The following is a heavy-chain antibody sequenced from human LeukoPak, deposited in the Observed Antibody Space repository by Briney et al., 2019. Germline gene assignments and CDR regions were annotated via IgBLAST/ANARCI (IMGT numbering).Heavy chain of an antibody. J-gene: IGHJ5*02. D-gene: IGHD1-1*01. CDR3: ARLGPPWMPHPNWFDP. Sequence: SETLSLTCTVSGGSISSGSYYWSWIRQPAGKGLEWIGRIYSSGSTNYNPSLKSRVTISVDTSKNQFSLKLSSVTAADTAVYYCARLGPPWMPHPNWFDPWGQGTLITVSS. CDR1: GGSISSGSYY. V-gene: IGHV4-61*02. CDR2: IYSSGST.